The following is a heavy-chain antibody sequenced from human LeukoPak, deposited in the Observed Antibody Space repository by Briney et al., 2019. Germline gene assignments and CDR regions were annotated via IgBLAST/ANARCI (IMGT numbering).Heavy chain of an antibody. V-gene: IGHV1-46*01. D-gene: IGHD1-26*01. Sequence: GASVKVSCKASGYTFTSYYMHWVRQAPGQGLEWMGIINPSGGSTSYAQKFQGRVTMTRDMSTSTVYMELSSLRSEDTAVYYCARDGVVGATTDWFDPWGQGTLVTVSS. CDR1: GYTFTSYY. CDR2: INPSGGST. J-gene: IGHJ5*02. CDR3: ARDGVVGATTDWFDP.